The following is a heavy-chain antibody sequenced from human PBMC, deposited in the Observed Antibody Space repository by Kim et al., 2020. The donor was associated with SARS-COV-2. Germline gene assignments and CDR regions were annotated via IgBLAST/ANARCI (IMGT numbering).Heavy chain of an antibody. CDR1: GGSLSISGGY. CDR3: ASINSSYFYLDV. V-gene: IGHV4-39*01. J-gene: IGHJ6*03. D-gene: IGHD3-9*01. CDR2: IYSSAST. Sequence: SETLSLICTVSGGSLSISGGYWGLDWIRKPPEKGLEWIANIYSSASTYYNPSLKSRVTMSADTSKKEVSLRLTSVTAADTDVYSCASINSSYFYLDVWG.